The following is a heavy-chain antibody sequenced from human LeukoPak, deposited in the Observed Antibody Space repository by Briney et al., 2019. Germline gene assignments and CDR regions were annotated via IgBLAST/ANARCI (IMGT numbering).Heavy chain of an antibody. Sequence: GGSLRLSCVASGFNFGDYYMNWVRQSPGKGLEWISYMSSRSGIIYYGGSVKGRFTISRDNSKNTLYLQMNSLRAEDTAVYYCARGQQLIKTDWGQGTLVAVSS. V-gene: IGHV3-48*01. D-gene: IGHD6-13*01. CDR1: GFNFGDYY. J-gene: IGHJ4*02. CDR3: ARGQQLIKTD. CDR2: MSSRSGII.